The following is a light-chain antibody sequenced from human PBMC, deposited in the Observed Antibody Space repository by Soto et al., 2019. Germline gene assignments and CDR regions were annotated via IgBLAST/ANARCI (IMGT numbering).Light chain of an antibody. CDR1: RSVASSH. Sequence: EIVLTQSPGTLSLSPRERATLSCRASRSVASSHLAWYRQKPGQTPRLLIYDASSRATGIPDRISGSGSGTDFTLTISRLEPEDFAVYYCQQYGSAPFTFGPGTKVDIK. CDR2: DAS. CDR3: QQYGSAPFT. J-gene: IGKJ3*01. V-gene: IGKV3-20*01.